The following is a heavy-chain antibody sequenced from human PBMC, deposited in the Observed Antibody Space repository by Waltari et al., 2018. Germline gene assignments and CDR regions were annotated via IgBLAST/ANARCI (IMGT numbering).Heavy chain of an antibody. D-gene: IGHD3-22*01. CDR1: GVSINADYYY. CDR2: ISSTGTT. CDR3: ISSVDSSGLLDF. Sequence: QVQLQESGPGLVKPSETLTVTCTVSGVSINADYYYGNWIRQSPGKGLEWIGYISSTGTTHYNPSLKSRVSISRDMSKNQFSLRLLSMTAADTAVYYCISSVDSSGLLDFWGQGSLVTVSS. J-gene: IGHJ4*02. V-gene: IGHV4-30-4*01.